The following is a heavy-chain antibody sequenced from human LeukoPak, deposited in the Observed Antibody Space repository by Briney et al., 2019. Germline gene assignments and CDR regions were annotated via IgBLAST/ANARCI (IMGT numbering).Heavy chain of an antibody. Sequence: GGSLRLSCAASRFSFSAYWMTWVRQAPGTGLEWVANINPAGSETYYVDPVKGRFSISRDNAKNLVYLQMNSLRAGDTAVYHCARFGYVAAVDVWGQGTPVTVSS. CDR1: RFSFSAYW. D-gene: IGHD2-15*01. CDR2: INPAGSET. V-gene: IGHV3-7*01. CDR3: ARFGYVAAVDV. J-gene: IGHJ4*02.